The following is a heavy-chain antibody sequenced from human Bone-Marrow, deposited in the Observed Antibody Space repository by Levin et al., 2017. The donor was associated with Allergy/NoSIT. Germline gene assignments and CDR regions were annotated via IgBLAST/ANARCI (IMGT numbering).Heavy chain of an antibody. V-gene: IGHV4-39*07. CDR2: IYYSGST. Sequence: SETLSLTCTVSGGSISSSSYYWGWIRQPPGKGLEWIGSIYYSGSTYYNPSLKSRVTISVDTSKNQFSLKLSSVTAADTAVYYCARVIYCSSTSCYPGWFDPWGQGTLVTVSS. CDR1: GGSISSSSYY. D-gene: IGHD2-2*01. CDR3: ARVIYCSSTSCYPGWFDP. J-gene: IGHJ5*02.